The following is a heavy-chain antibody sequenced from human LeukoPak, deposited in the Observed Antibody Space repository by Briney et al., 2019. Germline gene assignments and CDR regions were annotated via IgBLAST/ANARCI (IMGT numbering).Heavy chain of an antibody. CDR2: IIPIFGTA. CDR1: GGTFSSYA. Sequence: GASVKVSCKASGGTFSSYAISWVRQAPGQGLEWMGGIIPIFGTANYAQKFQGRVTITADESTSTAYMELSSLRAEDTAVYYCARDPIPGIAAAGYYYGMDVWGQGTTVTVSS. CDR3: ARDPIPGIAAAGYYYGMDV. D-gene: IGHD6-13*01. V-gene: IGHV1-69*13. J-gene: IGHJ6*02.